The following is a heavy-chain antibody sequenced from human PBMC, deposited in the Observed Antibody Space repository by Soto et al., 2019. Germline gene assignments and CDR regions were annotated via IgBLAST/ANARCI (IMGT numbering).Heavy chain of an antibody. CDR2: IIPIFGTA. CDR1: GGTFSSYA. CDR3: GRVGGYDYSKSYYYYYGMDV. J-gene: IGHJ6*01. V-gene: IGHV1-69*13. Sequence: VASVKVSCKAYGGTFSSYAISWVRQAPGQGLEWMGGIIPIFGTANYAQKFQGRVTITADESTSTAYMELSSLRSEDTAVYYCGRVGGYDYSKSYYYYYGMDVWGQGTKVPVSS. D-gene: IGHD4-4*01.